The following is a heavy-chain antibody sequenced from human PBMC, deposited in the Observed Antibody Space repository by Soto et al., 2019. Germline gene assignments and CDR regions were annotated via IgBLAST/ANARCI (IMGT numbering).Heavy chain of an antibody. J-gene: IGHJ4*02. Sequence: QVQLVQSGAEVKKPGSSVKVSCKASGGTFSSYAISWVRQAPGQGLEWMGGIIPIFGTANYAQKFQGRVMITADESTSTAYMELSSLRSEDTAVYYCARETCMTMVRGAPLFDYWGQGTLVTVSS. D-gene: IGHD3-10*01. CDR1: GGTFSSYA. CDR2: IIPIFGTA. V-gene: IGHV1-69*12. CDR3: ARETCMTMVRGAPLFDY.